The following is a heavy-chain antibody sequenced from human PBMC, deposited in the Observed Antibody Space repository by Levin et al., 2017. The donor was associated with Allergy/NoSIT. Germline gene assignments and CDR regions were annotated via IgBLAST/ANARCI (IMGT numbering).Heavy chain of an antibody. Sequence: GGSLRLSCAASGFTFNDYYMGWIRQAPGKGLEWISYISSSGSTTYYADSVKGRGTISRDNAKNSLYLQMNSLRVEDTAVYYCARGEYSYGYSFAGMDVWGQGTTVTVSS. CDR2: ISSSGSTT. CDR3: ARGEYSYGYSFAGMDV. V-gene: IGHV3-11*01. J-gene: IGHJ6*02. D-gene: IGHD5-18*01. CDR1: GFTFNDYY.